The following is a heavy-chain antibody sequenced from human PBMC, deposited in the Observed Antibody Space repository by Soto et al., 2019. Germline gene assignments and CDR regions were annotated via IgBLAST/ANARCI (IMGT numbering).Heavy chain of an antibody. D-gene: IGHD5-12*01. V-gene: IGHV3-30*18. CDR2: ISYDGSNK. J-gene: IGHJ4*02. CDR3: AKIPVGYEDFGY. CDR1: GFTFSSYG. Sequence: QVQLVESGGGVVQPGRSLRLSCAASGFTFSSYGMHWVRQAPGKGLEWVAVISYDGSNKYYADSVKGRFTISRDNSKNTLYLQMNSLRAEDTAVYYCAKIPVGYEDFGYWGQGTLVTVSS.